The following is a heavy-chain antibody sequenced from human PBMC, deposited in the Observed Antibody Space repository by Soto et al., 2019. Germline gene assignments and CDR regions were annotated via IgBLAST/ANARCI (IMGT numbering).Heavy chain of an antibody. CDR3: AKDGSGWYSGYYFDY. V-gene: IGHV3-23*01. CDR1: GFTISSFA. D-gene: IGHD6-19*01. Sequence: GGSLRLSCAASGFTISSFAMSWVRQTPGKGLEWVSVISGSGGSTYYADSVRGRFTISRDNSKNTLYLQLSSLTAEDTAIYYCAKDGSGWYSGYYFDYWGQGTPVTVSS. J-gene: IGHJ4*02. CDR2: ISGSGGST.